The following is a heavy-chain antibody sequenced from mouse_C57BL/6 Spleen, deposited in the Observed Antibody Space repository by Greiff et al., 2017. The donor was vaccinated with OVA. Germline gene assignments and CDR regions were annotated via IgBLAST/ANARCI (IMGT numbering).Heavy chain of an antibody. CDR1: GYTFTNYW. J-gene: IGHJ2*01. CDR3: ARCPTDSTRNLDFGY. Sequence: VQLQQSGAELVRPGTSVKMSCKASGYTFTNYWIGWAKQSPGHGLEWIGDIYPGGGYTNYNEKFKGKATLTADKSSSTAYMQLSSLTSEDSAIYYCARCPTDSTRNLDFGYWGKGATLAVAT. V-gene: IGHV1-63*01. CDR2: IYPGGGYT. D-gene: IGHD2-5*01.